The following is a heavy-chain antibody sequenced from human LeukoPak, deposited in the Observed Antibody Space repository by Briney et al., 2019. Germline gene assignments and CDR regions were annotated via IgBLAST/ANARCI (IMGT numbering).Heavy chain of an antibody. CDR3: ARGFLRKPAMGY. CDR2: MNPNGGNT. J-gene: IGHJ4*02. V-gene: IGHV1-8*01. CDR1: GYTFTSYD. D-gene: IGHD1-14*01. Sequence: ASVKVSCKASGYTFTSYDINWVRRATGQGLEWMGWMNPNGGNTGYAQKFQGSVTMTRNTSISTAYMELSSLRSEDTAVYYCARGFLRKPAMGYWGQGTLVTVSS.